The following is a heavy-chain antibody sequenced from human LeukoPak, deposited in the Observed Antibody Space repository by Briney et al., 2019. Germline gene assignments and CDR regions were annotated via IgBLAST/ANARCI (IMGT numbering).Heavy chain of an antibody. J-gene: IGHJ4*02. CDR1: GFTFTDHY. V-gene: IGHV3-11*01. Sequence: PGGSLRLSCAASGFTFTDHYMSWIRQAPGKGLEWVSYISSSGTVIYYGDSVKGRFTISRDNAKKSLYLQMNSLRAEDTAVYYCARDYNCWGQGTLVTASS. CDR2: ISSSGTVI. CDR3: ARDYNC. D-gene: IGHD3-10*01.